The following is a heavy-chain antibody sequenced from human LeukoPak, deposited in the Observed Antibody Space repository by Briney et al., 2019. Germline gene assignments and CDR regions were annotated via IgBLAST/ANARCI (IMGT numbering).Heavy chain of an antibody. J-gene: IGHJ5*02. CDR3: ARHPGRSNWFDT. V-gene: IGHV4-39*01. Sequence: SETLSLTCTVSGGSINNDVHYWDWIRQTPGKGLEWIGNIHNSGNTYYKSSLKSRVGMSIDTSQNQFSLRLSSVTAADTAVYYCARHPGRSNWFDTWGQGILVTISS. CDR1: GGSINNDVHY. D-gene: IGHD3-10*01. CDR2: IHNSGNT.